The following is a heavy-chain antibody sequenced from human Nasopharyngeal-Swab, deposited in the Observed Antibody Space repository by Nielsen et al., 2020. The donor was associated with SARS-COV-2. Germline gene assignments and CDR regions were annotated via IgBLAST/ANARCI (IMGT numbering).Heavy chain of an antibody. CDR1: GFTFSSYE. Sequence: GGSLRLSCAAFGFTFSSYEMNWVRQAPGKGLEWVSYISSSGSTIYYADSVKGRFTISRDNAKNSLYLQMNSLRAEDTAVYYCARSIAVAADYWGQGTLVTVSS. D-gene: IGHD6-19*01. V-gene: IGHV3-48*03. CDR3: ARSIAVAADY. CDR2: ISSSGSTI. J-gene: IGHJ4*02.